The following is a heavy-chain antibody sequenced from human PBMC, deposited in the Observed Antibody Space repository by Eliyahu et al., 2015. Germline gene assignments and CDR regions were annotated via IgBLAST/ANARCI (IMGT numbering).Heavy chain of an antibody. Sequence: QVQLQESGPGLVKPSETLSLTCTVSGGSISSNYWSWIRQPPGKGLEWIGSIYYSGSTSYNPSLRSRVTVSVDTSKNQFSLKLSSVTAADTAVYYCARRNNDFWSGYQNWFDPWGQGTLVTVSS. CDR1: GGSISSNY. J-gene: IGHJ5*02. V-gene: IGHV4-59*01. D-gene: IGHD3-3*01. CDR3: ARRNNDFWSGYQNWFDP. CDR2: IYYSGST.